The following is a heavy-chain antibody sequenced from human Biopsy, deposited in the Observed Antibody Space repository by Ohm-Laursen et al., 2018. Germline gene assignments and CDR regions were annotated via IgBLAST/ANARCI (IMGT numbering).Heavy chain of an antibody. D-gene: IGHD1-14*01. CDR1: GGSLSSYS. J-gene: IGHJ5*02. CDR3: ARDRDRRGWFDP. Sequence: SDTLSLTCTVSGGSLSSYSWSWIRQPAGQGLVWIGQIYTSGITNYNPSLKSRVTMSVDTSKNMFSLRVSSVTAADTAVYYCARDRDRRGWFDPWGQGTLVTVSS. CDR2: IYTSGIT. V-gene: IGHV4-4*07.